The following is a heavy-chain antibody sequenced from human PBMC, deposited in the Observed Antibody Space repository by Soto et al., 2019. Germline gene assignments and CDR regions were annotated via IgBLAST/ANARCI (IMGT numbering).Heavy chain of an antibody. D-gene: IGHD2-15*01. J-gene: IGHJ4*02. Sequence: GASVKVSCKASGYTFTSYYMHWVRQAPGQGLEWMGIINPSGGSTSYAQKFQGRVTMTRDTSTSTVYMELSSLRSEDTAVYYCARAQDIVVVVAATGELDYWGQGTLVTVSS. CDR3: ARAQDIVVVVAATGELDY. CDR1: GYTFTSYY. CDR2: INPSGGST. V-gene: IGHV1-46*01.